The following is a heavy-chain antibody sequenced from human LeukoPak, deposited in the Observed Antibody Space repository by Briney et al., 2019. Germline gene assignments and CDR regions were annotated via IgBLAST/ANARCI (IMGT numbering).Heavy chain of an antibody. CDR2: VTGSGDNT. V-gene: IGHV3-23*01. CDR1: GFTFSSYA. Sequence: GGSLRLSCAASGFTFSSYAMPWVRQAPGKGLEGVSVVTGSGDNTYYSDSVKGRFTISRDNSKNTLYLRMNSLRAEDTAVYYCAKRRSDGSHYIDYWGQGTPVTASS. J-gene: IGHJ4*02. CDR3: AKRRSDGSHYIDY. D-gene: IGHD2-15*01.